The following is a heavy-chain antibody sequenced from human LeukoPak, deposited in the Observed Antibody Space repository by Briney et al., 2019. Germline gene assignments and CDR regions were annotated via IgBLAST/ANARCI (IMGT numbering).Heavy chain of an antibody. J-gene: IGHJ6*02. Sequence: SETLSLTCAVYGGSFSGYYWSWIRQPPGKGLEWIGEINHSGSTNYNPSLKSRVTISVDMSKNQFSLKLSSVTAADTAVYYCARSLKYCSSTSCVTGLYYYGMDVWGQGTTVTVSS. CDR3: ARSLKYCSSTSCVTGLYYYGMDV. CDR1: GGSFSGYY. D-gene: IGHD2-2*01. V-gene: IGHV4-34*01. CDR2: INHSGST.